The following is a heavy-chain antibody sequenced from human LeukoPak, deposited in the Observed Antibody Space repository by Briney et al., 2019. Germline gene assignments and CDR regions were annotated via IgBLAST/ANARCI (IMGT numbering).Heavy chain of an antibody. J-gene: IGHJ4*02. Sequence: GGSLRLSCAASGFTFSSYSMNWVRQAPGKGLEWVALISYDGSNQLYADSVRGRFTISRDNSKNTLQLQLNSLRVEDTAVYYCARIDILTGYAAVGDCWGQGALVTVSS. CDR3: ARIDILTGYAAVGDC. CDR2: ISYDGSNQ. V-gene: IGHV3-30*03. D-gene: IGHD3-9*01. CDR1: GFTFSSYS.